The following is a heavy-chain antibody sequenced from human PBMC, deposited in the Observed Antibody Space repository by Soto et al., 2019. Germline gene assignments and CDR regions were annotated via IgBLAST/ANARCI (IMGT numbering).Heavy chain of an antibody. Sequence: QVQLVESGGGVVQPGRSLRLSCAASGFTFSSYAMHWVRQAPGKGLEWVAVISYDGSNKYYADSVKGRFTISRDNSKNTLYLQMNSLRAEDTAVYYCARDPEIYCSGGSCYPPVHYYYGMDVW. V-gene: IGHV3-30-3*01. CDR2: ISYDGSNK. D-gene: IGHD2-15*01. J-gene: IGHJ6*01. CDR1: GFTFSSYA. CDR3: ARDPEIYCSGGSCYPPVHYYYGMDV.